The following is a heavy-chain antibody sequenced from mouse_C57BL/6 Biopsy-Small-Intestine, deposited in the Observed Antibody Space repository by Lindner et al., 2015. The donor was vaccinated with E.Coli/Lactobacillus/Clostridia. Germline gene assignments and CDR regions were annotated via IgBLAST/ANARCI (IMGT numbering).Heavy chain of an antibody. D-gene: IGHD1-1*01. CDR3: ATYHYGSRSYFDY. J-gene: IGHJ2*01. CDR2: ILPGSDST. CDR1: GYTFTAYW. Sequence: VQLQGSGAELMKPGASVKLSCKASGYTFTAYWIEWVRQRPGHGLEWFGEILPGSDSTQYNEKFKGKATFTADTSSNTAYMQLSALTTEDSAIYYCATYHYGSRSYFDYWGQGTTLTVSS. V-gene: IGHV1-9*01.